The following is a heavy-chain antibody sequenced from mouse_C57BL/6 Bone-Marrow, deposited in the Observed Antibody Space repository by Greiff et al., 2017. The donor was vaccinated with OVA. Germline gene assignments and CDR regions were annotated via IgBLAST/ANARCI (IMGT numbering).Heavy chain of an antibody. CDR1: GYTFTSYT. V-gene: IGHV1-4*01. D-gene: IGHD1-3*01. J-gene: IGHJ3*01. Sequence: QVQLKQSGAELARPGASVKMSCKASGYTFTSYTMHWVKQRPGQGLEWIGYINPSSGYTKYNQKFKDEATLTADKSSSTAYMQLSSLTSEDSAVYDCARESISWFAYWGQGTLVTVSA. CDR2: INPSSGYT. CDR3: ARESISWFAY.